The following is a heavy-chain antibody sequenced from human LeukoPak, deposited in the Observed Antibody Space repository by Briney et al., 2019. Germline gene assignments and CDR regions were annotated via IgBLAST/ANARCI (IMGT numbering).Heavy chain of an antibody. J-gene: IGHJ4*02. D-gene: IGHD6-19*01. CDR2: INPNSGGT. CDR3: ARASDSSGWYEFDY. Sequence: ASVKVSCKASGYTFTGYYMHWVRQAPGQGLEWMGRINPNSGGTNYAQKFQGRVTMTRDTSISTAYMELSRLRSDDTAVYYCARASDSSGWYEFDYWGQGTLVTFSS. CDR1: GYTFTGYY. V-gene: IGHV1-2*06.